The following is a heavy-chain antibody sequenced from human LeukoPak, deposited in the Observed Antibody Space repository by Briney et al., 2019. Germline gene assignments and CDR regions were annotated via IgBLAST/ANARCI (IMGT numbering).Heavy chain of an antibody. CDR1: GYAFTNYG. J-gene: IGHJ5*02. CDR3: ARRRGVGQLVVWYNWFDP. D-gene: IGHD6-13*01. Sequence: GASVKVSCKASGYAFTNYGISWVRQAPGQGLEWMGIINPSGGSTSYAQKFQGRVTMTRDTSTSTVYMELSSLRSEDTAVYYCARRRGVGQLVVWYNWFDPWGQGTLVTVSS. V-gene: IGHV1-46*01. CDR2: INPSGGST.